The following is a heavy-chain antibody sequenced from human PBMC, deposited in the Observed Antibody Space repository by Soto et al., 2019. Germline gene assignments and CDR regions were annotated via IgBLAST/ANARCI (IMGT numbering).Heavy chain of an antibody. CDR1: GFTFTKNY. Sequence: ASVKVSCKTSGFTFTKNYMHWVRQAPGQGLDWVGVITPSGRTTSYAQKFLGRVTMTRDASTATVYMELNSLRSEDTAVYYCARDLDVTTVTTSFDSWGQGTLVTVSS. CDR2: ITPSGRTT. V-gene: IGHV1-46*01. D-gene: IGHD4-17*01. CDR3: ARDLDVTTVTTSFDS. J-gene: IGHJ5*01.